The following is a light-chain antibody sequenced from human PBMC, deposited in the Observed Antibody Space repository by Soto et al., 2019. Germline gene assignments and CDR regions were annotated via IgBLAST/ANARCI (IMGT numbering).Light chain of an antibody. Sequence: QSVLTQPPSVSAAPGQKVTISCSGSSSNIGDNFVSWYQHLPGTAPKLLIYDNYKRPSGIPDRFYGSKAGTSATLDITGLQTGDEADYYCGTWDSSLNGYVVFGGGTKLTVL. CDR1: SSNIGDNF. CDR3: GTWDSSLNGYVV. V-gene: IGLV1-51*01. CDR2: DNY. J-gene: IGLJ2*01.